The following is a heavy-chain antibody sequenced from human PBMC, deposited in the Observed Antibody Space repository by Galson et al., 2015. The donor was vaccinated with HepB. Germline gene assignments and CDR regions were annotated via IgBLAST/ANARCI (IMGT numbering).Heavy chain of an antibody. J-gene: IGHJ3*02. V-gene: IGHV3-7*01. CDR2: IKQDGSEK. D-gene: IGHD1-1*01. CDR3: AREEKTGSDAFDI. CDR1: GLTFSSYW. Sequence: SLRLSCAASGLTFSSYWMSWVRQAPGEGLEWVANIKQDGSEKYYVDSVKGRFTISRDNAKNSMYLQMNSLRAEDTAVYYCAREEKTGSDAFDIWGQGTMVTVSS.